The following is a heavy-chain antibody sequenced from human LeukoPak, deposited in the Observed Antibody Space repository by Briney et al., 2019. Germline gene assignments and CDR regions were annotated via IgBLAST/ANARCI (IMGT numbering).Heavy chain of an antibody. CDR1: GYIFTDYY. CDR2: MSPNSGNT. V-gene: IGHV1-8*02. Sequence: GASVKVSCKASGYIFTDYYMHWVRQAPGQELGWMGWMSPNSGNTGYAQKFQGRVTMTRSTSMSTAYMELSSLKSEDTAVYYCTRGPPNWGYDYWGQGTLVTVSS. CDR3: TRGPPNWGYDY. J-gene: IGHJ4*02. D-gene: IGHD7-27*01.